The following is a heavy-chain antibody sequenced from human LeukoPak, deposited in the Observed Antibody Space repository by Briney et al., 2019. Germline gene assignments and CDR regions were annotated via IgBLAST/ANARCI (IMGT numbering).Heavy chain of an antibody. V-gene: IGHV3-48*03. CDR1: GFTFSSYE. CDR2: ISSSGSTI. CDR3: ARVDHVVAATHP. D-gene: IGHD2-15*01. Sequence: GSLRLSCAASGFTFSSYEMNWVRQAPGKGLEWVSYISSSGSTIYYADSVKGRFTISRDNAKNSLYLQMNSLRAEDTAVYYCARVDHVVAATHPWGQGTLVTVSS. J-gene: IGHJ5*02.